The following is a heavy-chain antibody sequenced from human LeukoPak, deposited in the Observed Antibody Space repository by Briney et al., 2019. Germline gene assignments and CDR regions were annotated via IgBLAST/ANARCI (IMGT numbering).Heavy chain of an antibody. CDR3: ATGYSDSLRSPLDS. D-gene: IGHD3-22*01. CDR1: GLTFNNYA. V-gene: IGHV3-23*01. J-gene: IGHJ5*01. CDR2: ISGRGGNT. Sequence: GGSLRLSCAASGLTFNNYALTWIRQAPGKGLEWVSSISGRGGNTYYADSVKGRFTISRDDSKNTLFLQMNSLRAEDTAIYYCATGYSDSLRSPLDSWGQGTLVTVSS.